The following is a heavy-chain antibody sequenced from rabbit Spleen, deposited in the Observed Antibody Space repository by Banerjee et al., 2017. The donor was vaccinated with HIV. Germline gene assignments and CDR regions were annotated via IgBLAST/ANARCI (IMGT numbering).Heavy chain of an antibody. Sequence: QEQLKESGGGLVQPGASLTLTCTAAGFSFGISNAMCWVRQAPGKGLEWSACIDGGSSGITGYASWAQGRFTVSKSSSTTMTLQMTSLTVADTATYFCARDLDGVIGWNFGWWGPGTLVTVS. J-gene: IGHJ4*01. CDR1: GFSFGISNA. V-gene: IGHV1S45*01. CDR3: ARDLDGVIGWNFGW. D-gene: IGHD1-1*01. CDR2: IDGGSSGIT.